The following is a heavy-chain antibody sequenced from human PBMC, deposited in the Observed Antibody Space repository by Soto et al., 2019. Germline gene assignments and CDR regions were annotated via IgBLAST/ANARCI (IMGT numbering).Heavy chain of an antibody. CDR3: ARAEITIFGVVVWGYYYYGMDV. CDR2: MNPNSGNT. D-gene: IGHD3-3*01. J-gene: IGHJ6*02. CDR1: GYTFTSYD. V-gene: IGHV1-8*01. Sequence: EASVKVSCKASGYTFTSYDINWVRQATGQGLEWMGWMNPNSGNTGYAQKFQGRVTMTRNTSISTAYMELSSLRSEDTAVYYCARAEITIFGVVVWGYYYYGMDVWGQGTTVTV.